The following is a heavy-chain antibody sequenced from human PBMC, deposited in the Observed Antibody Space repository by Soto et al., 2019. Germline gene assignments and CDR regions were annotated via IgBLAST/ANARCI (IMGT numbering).Heavy chain of an antibody. Sequence: PSETLSLTCTVSGGSISSYYWSWIRQPPGKGLEWIGYIYYSGSTNYNPSLKSRVTISVDTSKNQFSLKLSSVTAADTAVYYCASSTDRDGYNSPFDYWGQGTLVTV. CDR1: GGSISSYY. J-gene: IGHJ4*02. CDR3: ASSTDRDGYNSPFDY. CDR2: IYYSGST. D-gene: IGHD5-12*01. V-gene: IGHV4-59*01.